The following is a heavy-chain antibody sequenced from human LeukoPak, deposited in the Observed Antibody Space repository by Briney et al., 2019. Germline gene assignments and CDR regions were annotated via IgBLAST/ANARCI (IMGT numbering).Heavy chain of an antibody. CDR3: ARIAWGNYFDF. J-gene: IGHJ4*02. Sequence: GGSLRLSCAASGFTFNSYSMNWVRQAPGKGLEWVSSISSGGSYIYYADSVKGRFTISRDNAKNSLYLQMNSLRAEDTTVYYCARIAWGNYFDFWGQGTLVTVSS. CDR1: GFTFNSYS. D-gene: IGHD7-27*01. CDR2: ISSGGSYI. V-gene: IGHV3-21*01.